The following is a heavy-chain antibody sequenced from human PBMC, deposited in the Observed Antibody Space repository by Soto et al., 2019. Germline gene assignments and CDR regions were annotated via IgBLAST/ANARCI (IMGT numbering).Heavy chain of an antibody. CDR1: GFAFSDHY. CDR2: VRNKVKSYTT. D-gene: IGHD2-21*01. V-gene: IGHV3-72*01. CDR3: ARSGAERVDGAGVCYYSPFTI. J-gene: IGHJ3*02. Sequence: EVQLVESGGGLVQPGGSLRLSCAASGFAFSDHYMDWVRQAPGKGLEWVGRVRNKVKSYTTEYAASVRGRFTVSRDEAKNSLYLQMKRLKIEDTAVYFCARSGAERVDGAGVCYYSPFTIWGQGTMVTVSS.